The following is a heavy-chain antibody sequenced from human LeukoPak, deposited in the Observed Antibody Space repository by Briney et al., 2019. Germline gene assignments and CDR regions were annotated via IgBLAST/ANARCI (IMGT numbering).Heavy chain of an antibody. V-gene: IGHV3-30*18. CDR2: ISHDGSNI. CDR1: GFTFNNFA. Sequence: GGSLRLSCVASGFTFNNFAMNWVRQGPGKGLEWVAVISHDGSNIHYGDSVKGRFTISRDNSKNTVYLQMNSLRAEDTAIYYCAKDPYRVVVATGNYLDPWGQGTLVTVSS. D-gene: IGHD2-15*01. J-gene: IGHJ5*02. CDR3: AKDPYRVVVATGNYLDP.